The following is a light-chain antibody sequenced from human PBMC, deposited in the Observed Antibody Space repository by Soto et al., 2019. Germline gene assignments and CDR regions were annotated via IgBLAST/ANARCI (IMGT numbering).Light chain of an antibody. J-gene: IGKJ1*01. CDR1: QSVSSSY. CDR3: QRYGSSPMT. CDR2: GAS. V-gene: IGKV3-20*01. Sequence: EIVLTQSPGTLSLSPGERATLSCRASQSVSSSYLAWYQEEPGQAPRLLIYGASNRATGIPDRFSGSGSGKDFTLNISRLEAEDFAVYCFQRYGSSPMTFGEENTVEI.